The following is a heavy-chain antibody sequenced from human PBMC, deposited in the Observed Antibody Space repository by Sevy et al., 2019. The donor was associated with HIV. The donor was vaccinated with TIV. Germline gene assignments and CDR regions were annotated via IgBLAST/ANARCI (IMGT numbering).Heavy chain of an antibody. CDR3: ARGKSGYGYALNY. D-gene: IGHD5-18*01. CDR2: IYSDGTT. J-gene: IGHJ4*02. Sequence: GGSLRLSCAASGFTVNSNYMTWLRQAPGKGLEGVSVIYSDGTTYHADSVKDRFTISRDNFKNTLYLQMNSLRAEDTAVYYCARGKSGYGYALNYWGQRTLVTVSS. V-gene: IGHV3-66*01. CDR1: GFTVNSNY.